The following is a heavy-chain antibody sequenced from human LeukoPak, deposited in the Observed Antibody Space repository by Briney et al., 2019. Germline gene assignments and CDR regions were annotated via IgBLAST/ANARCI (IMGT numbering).Heavy chain of an antibody. V-gene: IGHV7-4-1*02. CDR2: INTNTGNP. Sequence: ASVKVSCKASGGTFRSYAISWVRQAPGQGLEWMGWINTNTGNPTYAQGFTGRFVFSLDTSVSTAYLQISSLKAEDTAVYYCARSYYYEQYYFDYWGQGTLVTVSS. CDR1: GGTFRSYA. D-gene: IGHD3-22*01. CDR3: ARSYYYEQYYFDY. J-gene: IGHJ4*02.